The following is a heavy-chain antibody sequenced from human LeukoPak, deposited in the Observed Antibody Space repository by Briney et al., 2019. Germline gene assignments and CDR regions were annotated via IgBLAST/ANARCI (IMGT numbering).Heavy chain of an antibody. J-gene: IGHJ4*02. D-gene: IGHD3-9*01. CDR1: GGSFSGYY. CDR2: INHSGST. CDR3: ARHLRYFDWLFDY. Sequence: PSETLSLTCAVYGGSFSGYYWSWIRQPPGKGLEWIGEINHSGSTNYNPSLKSRVTISVDTSKNQFSLKLSSVTAADTAVYYCARHLRYFDWLFDYWGQGTLVTVSS. V-gene: IGHV4-34*01.